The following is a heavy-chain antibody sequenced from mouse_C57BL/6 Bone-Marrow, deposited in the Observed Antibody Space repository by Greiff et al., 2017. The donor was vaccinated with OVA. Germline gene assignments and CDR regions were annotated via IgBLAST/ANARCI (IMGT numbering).Heavy chain of an antibody. V-gene: IGHV1-42*01. CDR1: GYSFTGYY. CDR3: ARDFYYGNYDAMDY. Sequence: EVQLQQSGPELVKPGASVKISCKASGYSFTGYYMNWVKQSPEKSLEWIGEINPSTGGTTYNQKFKAKATLTVDKSSSTAYMQLKSLTSEDSAVYYCARDFYYGNYDAMDYWGQGTSVTVSS. J-gene: IGHJ4*01. D-gene: IGHD2-1*01. CDR2: INPSTGGT.